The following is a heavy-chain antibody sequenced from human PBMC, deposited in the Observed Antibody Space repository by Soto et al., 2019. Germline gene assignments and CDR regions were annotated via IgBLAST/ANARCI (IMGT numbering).Heavy chain of an antibody. Sequence: GGSLRLSCAASGFTFSSYAMSWVRQAPGKGLEWVSAISGSGGSTYYADSVKGRFTISRDNSKNTLYLQMNSLRAEDTAVYYCAKVAVAGTGDYYYYGMDVWGQGTTVTVSS. D-gene: IGHD6-19*01. CDR2: ISGSGGST. J-gene: IGHJ6*02. V-gene: IGHV3-23*01. CDR3: AKVAVAGTGDYYYYGMDV. CDR1: GFTFSSYA.